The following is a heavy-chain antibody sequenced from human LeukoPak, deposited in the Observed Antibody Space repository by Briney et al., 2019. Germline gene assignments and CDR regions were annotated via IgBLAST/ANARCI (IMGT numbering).Heavy chain of an antibody. CDR3: ARQAAALVPLHFDY. CDR2: INHSGST. CDR1: GGSFSGYY. D-gene: IGHD2-2*01. Sequence: PSETLSLTCAVYGGSFSGYYWSWIRQPPGKGLEWIGEINHSGSTNYNPSLKSRVTISVDTSKNQFSLKLSSVTAADTAVYYCARQAAALVPLHFDYWGQGTLVTVSS. J-gene: IGHJ4*02. V-gene: IGHV4-34*01.